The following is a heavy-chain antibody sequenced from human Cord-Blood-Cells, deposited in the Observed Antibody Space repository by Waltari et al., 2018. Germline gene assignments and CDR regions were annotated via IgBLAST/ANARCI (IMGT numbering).Heavy chain of an antibody. Sequence: QVQLVQSGAEVKKPGASVKVSCKASGYTFTGYYMHWVRQAPGQGLEWMGCINPNSGGTNYAQKFQGRVTMTRDTSISTAYMELGRLRSDDTAVYYCARGYSSSYYYYGMDVWGQGTTVTVSS. D-gene: IGHD6-6*01. J-gene: IGHJ6*02. CDR2: INPNSGGT. V-gene: IGHV1-2*02. CDR1: GYTFTGYY. CDR3: ARGYSSSYYYYGMDV.